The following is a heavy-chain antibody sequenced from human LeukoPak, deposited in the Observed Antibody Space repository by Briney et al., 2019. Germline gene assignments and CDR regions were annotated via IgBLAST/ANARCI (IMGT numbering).Heavy chain of an antibody. V-gene: IGHV3-74*01. Sequence: PGGSLRLSCAASGFTFSSYWMHWVRQAPGKGLVWVSRINSDGSSTSYADSVKGRFTISRDNSKNTLYLQMNSLRAEDTAVYYCAKAREFDYYYYGMDVWGQGTTVTVSS. CDR1: GFTFSSYW. J-gene: IGHJ6*02. D-gene: IGHD3-10*01. CDR3: AKAREFDYYYYGMDV. CDR2: INSDGSST.